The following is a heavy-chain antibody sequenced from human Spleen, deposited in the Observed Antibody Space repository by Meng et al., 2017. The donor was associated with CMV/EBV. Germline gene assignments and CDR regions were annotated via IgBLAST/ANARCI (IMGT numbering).Heavy chain of an antibody. J-gene: IGHJ4*02. CDR3: ARDCGSSAGNY. V-gene: IGHV1-2*02. D-gene: IGHD2-15*01. Sequence: QGRLVQAGAEVKKPGTSMKVSCKASGYSFTGYYIHWVRQAPGQGLEWMGWINPNSGGTNYAQKFQGRVTMTRDTSISTAYMELSRLRSDDTAVYYCARDCGSSAGNYWGQGTLVTVSS. CDR1: GYSFTGYY. CDR2: INPNSGGT.